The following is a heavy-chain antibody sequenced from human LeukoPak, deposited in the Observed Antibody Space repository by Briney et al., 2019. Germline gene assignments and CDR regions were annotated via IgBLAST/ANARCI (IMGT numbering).Heavy chain of an antibody. D-gene: IGHD3-10*01. J-gene: IGHJ4*02. Sequence: SETLSLTCTVSGYSISSGYYWGWIRRPPGKGLEWIGSIYHSGSTYYNPSLKSRVTISVDTSKNQFSLKLSSVTAADTAVYYCARDRGGGSGSWGQGTLVTVSS. CDR2: IYHSGST. CDR1: GYSISSGYY. V-gene: IGHV4-38-2*02. CDR3: ARDRGGGSGS.